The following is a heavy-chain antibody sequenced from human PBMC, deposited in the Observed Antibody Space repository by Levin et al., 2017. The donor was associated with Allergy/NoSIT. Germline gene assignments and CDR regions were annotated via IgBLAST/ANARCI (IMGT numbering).Heavy chain of an antibody. V-gene: IGHV1-69*04. CDR2: IIPILGIA. CDR1: GGTFSSYT. D-gene: IGHD3-9*01. Sequence: ASVKVSCKASGGTFSSYTISWVRQAPGQGLEWMGRIIPILGIANYAQKFQGRVTITADKSTSTAYMELSSLRSEDTAVYYCARDSGLRYFDWSQQYYYFDYWGQGTLVTVSS. CDR3: ARDSGLRYFDWSQQYYYFDY. J-gene: IGHJ4*02.